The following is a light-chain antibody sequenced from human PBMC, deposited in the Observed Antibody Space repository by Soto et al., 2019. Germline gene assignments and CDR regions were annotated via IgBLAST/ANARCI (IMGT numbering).Light chain of an antibody. CDR3: QVWDSSNDHVM. J-gene: IGLJ3*02. Sequence: SYELTQPPSVSVAPGQTARITCGGNNIGSKSVHWYQQKPGQAPVLVIYYDSDRPSGIPERFSGSNSGNTATLTISRVEAGDEADYFCQVWDSSNDHVMFGGGTKLTVL. CDR2: YDS. V-gene: IGLV3-21*04. CDR1: NIGSKS.